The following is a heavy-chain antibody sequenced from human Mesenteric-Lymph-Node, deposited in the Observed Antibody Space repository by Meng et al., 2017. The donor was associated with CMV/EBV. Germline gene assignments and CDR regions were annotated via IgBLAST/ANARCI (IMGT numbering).Heavy chain of an antibody. D-gene: IGHD3-22*01. J-gene: IGHJ4*02. CDR3: ATGVDSSGYSSMTIDY. Sequence: GGSLRLSCAASEFRLNNYDIHWVRQAPGKGLDWVAVISHDGSNKYYADSVKGRFTISSDKSKNTLYLQMNSLRAEDTAVYYCATGVDSSGYSSMTIDYWGQGALVTVSS. CDR2: ISHDGSNK. V-gene: IGHV3-30-3*01. CDR1: EFRLNNYD.